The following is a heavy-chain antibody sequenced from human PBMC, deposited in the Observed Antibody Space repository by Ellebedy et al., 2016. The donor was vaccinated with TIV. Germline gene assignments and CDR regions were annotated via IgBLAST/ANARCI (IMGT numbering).Heavy chain of an antibody. Sequence: AASVKVSCKASGYTFTGYYMHWVRQAPGQGLEWMGWINPNSGGTNYAQKFQGWVTMTRDTSASTAYMELSSLRSEDTAVYYCARGKRTVVVVATQSLHYWGQGTLVTVSS. CDR2: INPNSGGT. CDR1: GYTFTGYY. J-gene: IGHJ4*02. D-gene: IGHD2-15*01. CDR3: ARGKRTVVVVATQSLHY. V-gene: IGHV1-2*04.